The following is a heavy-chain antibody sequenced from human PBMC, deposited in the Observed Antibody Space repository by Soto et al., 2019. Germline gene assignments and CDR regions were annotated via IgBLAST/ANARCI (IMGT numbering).Heavy chain of an antibody. V-gene: IGHV1-69*01. D-gene: IGHD5-12*01. CDR2: IIPMFDTT. CDR3: TRHRGYSSGYWGQDF. CDR1: GGAFGRYA. J-gene: IGHJ1*01. Sequence: QVQLVQSGAEVKKPGSSVKVSCKASGGAFGRYAINWVRQAPGQELEWMGGIIPMFDTTNYAQRFQGRVTVTADESTSTVYLELTRLRSEDTAMYYCTRHRGYSSGYWGQDFWGQGTRVTVSS.